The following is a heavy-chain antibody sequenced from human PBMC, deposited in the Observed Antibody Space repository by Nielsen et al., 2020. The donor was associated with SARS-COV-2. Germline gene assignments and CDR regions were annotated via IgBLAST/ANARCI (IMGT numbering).Heavy chain of an antibody. Sequence: SETLSLTCTVSGGSISSYYWSWIRQPPGKGLEWIGYIYYSGSTNYNPSLKSRVTISVDTSKNQFSLKLSSVTAADTAVYYCARQTYSSGWIPPYFFDYWGQGTLVTVSS. CDR1: GGSISSYY. CDR3: ARQTYSSGWIPPYFFDY. D-gene: IGHD6-19*01. V-gene: IGHV4-59*08. CDR2: IYYSGST. J-gene: IGHJ4*02.